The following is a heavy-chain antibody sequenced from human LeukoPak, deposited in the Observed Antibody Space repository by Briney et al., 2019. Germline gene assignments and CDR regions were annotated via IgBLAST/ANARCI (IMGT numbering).Heavy chain of an antibody. J-gene: IGHJ5*02. D-gene: IGHD3-22*01. Sequence: PGGSLRLSCAASGFTFRDYDMHWVRQAPGKGLEWVAVISSDGSNKYYADSVKGRFTISRDTSKNTLYLQMNSLRPEDTAVYYCAKNSDFDSSGLSPWGQGTMVTVSS. CDR1: GFTFRDYD. CDR2: ISSDGSNK. V-gene: IGHV3-30*18. CDR3: AKNSDFDSSGLSP.